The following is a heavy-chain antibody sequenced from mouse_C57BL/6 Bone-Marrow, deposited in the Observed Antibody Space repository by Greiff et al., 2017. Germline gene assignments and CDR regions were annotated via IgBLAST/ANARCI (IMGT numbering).Heavy chain of an antibody. J-gene: IGHJ1*03. CDR2: IWSDGST. CDR3: ARHDGSPHWYFDV. CDR1: GFSLTSYG. V-gene: IGHV2-6-1*01. Sequence: QVQLKESGPGLVAPSQSLSITCTVSGFSLTSYGVHWVRQPPGKGLEWLVVIWSDGSTTYNSALKSRLSISKDNSKSQVFLEMNSLQTDDTAMYYCARHDGSPHWYFDVWGTGTTVTVSS. D-gene: IGHD2-3*01.